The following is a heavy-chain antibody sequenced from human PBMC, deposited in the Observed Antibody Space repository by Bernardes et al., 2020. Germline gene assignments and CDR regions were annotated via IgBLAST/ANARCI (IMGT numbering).Heavy chain of an antibody. Sequence: ASVKVSCKASGYTFTSSGISWVRQAPGHGLEWMGWISVYNGNTDYSRKFQGRVTMTIDTSTTTVYMELRRLRSDDTAVYYCARESCSRATCYPDYYGMDVWGQGTTVTVSS. CDR2: ISVYNGNT. V-gene: IGHV1-18*01. D-gene: IGHD2-2*01. CDR1: GYTFTSSG. J-gene: IGHJ6*02. CDR3: ARESCSRATCYPDYYGMDV.